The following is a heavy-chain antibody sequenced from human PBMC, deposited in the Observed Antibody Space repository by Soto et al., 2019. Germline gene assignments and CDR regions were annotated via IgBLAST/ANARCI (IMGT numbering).Heavy chain of an antibody. V-gene: IGHV1-3*01. CDR3: ARDPAPFCSGYYQDFDY. J-gene: IGHJ4*02. Sequence: QVQLVQSGAEVKKPGASVKVSCKASGYTFTSYAMHWVRQAPGQRLEWMGWINAGNGNTKYSQKFQGRVTITGDTSASTAYMELSSLRSEDTAVYYCARDPAPFCSGYYQDFDYWGQGTLVTVSS. CDR2: INAGNGNT. CDR1: GYTFTSYA. D-gene: IGHD3-3*01.